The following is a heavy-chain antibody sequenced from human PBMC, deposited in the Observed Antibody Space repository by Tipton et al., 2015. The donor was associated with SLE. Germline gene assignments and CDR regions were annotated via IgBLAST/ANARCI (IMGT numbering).Heavy chain of an antibody. CDR3: AAGRDYDSSGYYSH. V-gene: IGHV4-39*01. D-gene: IGHD3-22*01. J-gene: IGHJ4*02. CDR1: GGSISSSSYY. Sequence: TLSLTCTVSGGSISSSSYYWGWIRQPPGKGLEWIGSIYYSGSTYYNPSLKSRVTISVDTSKNQFSLKLSSVTAADTAVYYCAAGRDYDSSGYYSHWGQGTLVTVSS. CDR2: IYYSGST.